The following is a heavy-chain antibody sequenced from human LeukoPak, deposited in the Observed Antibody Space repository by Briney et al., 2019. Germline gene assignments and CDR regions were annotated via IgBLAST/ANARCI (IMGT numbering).Heavy chain of an antibody. CDR1: GDTLITHY. Sequence: SVKVSCKAPGDTLITHYISWVRQAPGQGLEWVGRIVPVIGVATYAQSLQGRVIITADRSTNTAYMELSSLRFEASAVYFCARHSSRGHYYDFDFWGQGSLVTVSS. CDR2: IVPVIGVA. D-gene: IGHD3-22*01. J-gene: IGHJ4*02. V-gene: IGHV1-69*02. CDR3: ARHSSRGHYYDFDF.